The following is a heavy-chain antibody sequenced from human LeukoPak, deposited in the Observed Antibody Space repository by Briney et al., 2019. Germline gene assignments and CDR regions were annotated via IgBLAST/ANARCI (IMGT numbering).Heavy chain of an antibody. CDR2: IYYSGTT. D-gene: IGHD6-19*01. V-gene: IGHV4-59*01. Sequence: SETLSLTCSVSGGSINSYYWSWIRQPPGKGLEWIGYIYYSGTTNYNPSLKSRLTISLDASRNELSLKLTSVTAADTAVYYCGRDRYSSGWYPGLDYWGQGILVTVSS. CDR1: GGSINSYY. J-gene: IGHJ4*02. CDR3: GRDRYSSGWYPGLDY.